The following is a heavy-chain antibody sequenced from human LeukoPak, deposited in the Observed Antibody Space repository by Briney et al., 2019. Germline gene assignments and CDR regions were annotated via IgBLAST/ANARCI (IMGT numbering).Heavy chain of an antibody. CDR2: IYTSGNT. J-gene: IGHJ4*02. V-gene: IGHV4-4*07. Sequence: PSETLSLTCSVSGGSVSSYYWSWIRQPAEKGLEWIGRIYTSGNTDYNPSLKSRVTTSVDTSKNQFSLKLSSVTAADTAVYYCAGERNYDFWSGHAFDYWGQGTLVTVSS. CDR1: GGSVSSYY. CDR3: AGERNYDFWSGHAFDY. D-gene: IGHD3-3*01.